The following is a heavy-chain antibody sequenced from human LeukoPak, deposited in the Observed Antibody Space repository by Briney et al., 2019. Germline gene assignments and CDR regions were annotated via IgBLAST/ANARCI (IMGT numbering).Heavy chain of an antibody. J-gene: IGHJ3*02. Sequence: GGSLRLSCAASGFTFSNAWMHWVRQAPGKGLVWVSNINNDGSITTYADSVKGRFTISRDNVKNTLFLQMNSLGAEDTALYYCARGWNTTPRSGFDIWGLGTMVTVSS. CDR3: ARGWNTTPRSGFDI. D-gene: IGHD1/OR15-1a*01. V-gene: IGHV3-74*01. CDR1: GFTFSNAW. CDR2: INNDGSIT.